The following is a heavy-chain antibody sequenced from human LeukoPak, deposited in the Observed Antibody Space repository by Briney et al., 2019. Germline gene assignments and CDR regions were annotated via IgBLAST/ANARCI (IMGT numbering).Heavy chain of an antibody. CDR1: GGTFSSYA. V-gene: IGHV1-69*04. CDR2: IIPILGIA. D-gene: IGHD6-13*01. Sequence: ASVKVSCKASGGTFSSYAISWVRQAPGQGLEWMGRIIPILGIANCAQKFQGRVTITADKSTSTAYMELSSLRSEDTAVYYCARDEQQLVYYYYYGMDVWGQGTTVTVSS. J-gene: IGHJ6*02. CDR3: ARDEQQLVYYYYYGMDV.